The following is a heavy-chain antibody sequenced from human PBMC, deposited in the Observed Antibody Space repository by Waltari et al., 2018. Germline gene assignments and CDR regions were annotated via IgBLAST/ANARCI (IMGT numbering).Heavy chain of an antibody. J-gene: IGHJ4*02. Sequence: EVQLVESGGGLVQPGGSLRLSCAASGFTFSSYDMHWVRQATGKGLEWVSAIGTAGDTYYPGSVKGRFTISRENAKNSLYLQMNSLRAGDTAVYYCARGGPYGDYGYWGQGTLVTVSS. CDR1: GFTFSSYD. V-gene: IGHV3-13*01. CDR2: IGTAGDT. D-gene: IGHD4-17*01. CDR3: ARGGPYGDYGY.